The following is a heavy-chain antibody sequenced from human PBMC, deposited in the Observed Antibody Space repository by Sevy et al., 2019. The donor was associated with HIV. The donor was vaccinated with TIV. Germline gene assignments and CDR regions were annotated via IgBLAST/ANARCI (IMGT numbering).Heavy chain of an antibody. Sequence: GGSLRLSCAASGFTFSSYAMHWVRQAPGKGLEWVAVISYDGSNKYYADSMKGRFTISRDNSKNTLYLQMNSLRAEDTAVYYCARAGDRYSGSYQTNLVDYWGQGTLVTVSS. CDR2: ISYDGSNK. CDR3: ARAGDRYSGSYQTNLVDY. CDR1: GFTFSSYA. V-gene: IGHV3-30-3*01. D-gene: IGHD1-26*01. J-gene: IGHJ4*02.